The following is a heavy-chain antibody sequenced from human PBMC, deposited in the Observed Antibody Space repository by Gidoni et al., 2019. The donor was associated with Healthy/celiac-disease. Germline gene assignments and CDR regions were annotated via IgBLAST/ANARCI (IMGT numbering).Heavy chain of an antibody. CDR2: ISYDGINK. J-gene: IGHJ4*02. CDR1: GFTVSSYA. CDR3: ARDNSMIVVVTYVDY. Sequence: QVQLVESGGGVVQPGRSLRLSCAASGFTVSSYAMHWVRQAPGKGLEWVAVISYDGINKYYADSVKGRFTISRDNSKNTLYLQMNSLRAEDTAVYYCARDNSMIVVVTYVDYWGQGTLVTVSS. D-gene: IGHD3-22*01. V-gene: IGHV3-30*01.